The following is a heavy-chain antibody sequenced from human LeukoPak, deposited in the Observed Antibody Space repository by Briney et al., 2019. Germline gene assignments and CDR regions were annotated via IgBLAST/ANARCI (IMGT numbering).Heavy chain of an antibody. V-gene: IGHV1-8*01. Sequence: ASVKVSCKASGYTFTSYDIHWVRQAAGHGLEWMGWMNPNSGNTGYAQKFQGRVTITRNTSISTAYMELSSLRSEDTAVYYCARGNTIFGVVNWGQGTLVTVSS. CDR2: MNPNSGNT. CDR1: GYTFTSYD. J-gene: IGHJ4*02. D-gene: IGHD3-3*01. CDR3: ARGNTIFGVVN.